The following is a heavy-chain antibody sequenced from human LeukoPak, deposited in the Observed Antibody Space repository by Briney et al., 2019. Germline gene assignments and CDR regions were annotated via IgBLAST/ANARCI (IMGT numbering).Heavy chain of an antibody. V-gene: IGHV1-2*04. CDR1: GYTFTSYG. CDR2: INPNSGGT. Sequence: ASVKVSCKASGYTFTSYGISWVRQAPGQGLEWMGWINPNSGGTNYAQKFQGWVTMTRDTSISTAYMELSRLRSDDTAVYYCARGGDYGDYLGTCDYWGQGTLVTVSS. CDR3: ARGGDYGDYLGTCDY. D-gene: IGHD4-17*01. J-gene: IGHJ4*02.